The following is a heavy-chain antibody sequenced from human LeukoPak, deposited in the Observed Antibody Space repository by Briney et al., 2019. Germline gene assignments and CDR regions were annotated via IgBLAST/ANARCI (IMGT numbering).Heavy chain of an antibody. CDR2: ISGYNGNT. D-gene: IGHD5-12*01. Sequence: ASVKVSCKASGYTFTNYGISWVRQAPGQGLEWMGWISGYNGNTNYAQKSQGRVTMTTDTSTNAAHMELRSLRSDDTAVYYCARDCGYQCLFDYWGQGTLDTVSS. CDR1: GYTFTNYG. V-gene: IGHV1-18*01. CDR3: ARDCGYQCLFDY. J-gene: IGHJ4*02.